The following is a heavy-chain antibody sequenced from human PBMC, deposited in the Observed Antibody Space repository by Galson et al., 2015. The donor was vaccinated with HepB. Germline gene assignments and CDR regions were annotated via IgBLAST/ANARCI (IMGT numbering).Heavy chain of an antibody. CDR1: GYTFTSYY. D-gene: IGHD3-22*01. J-gene: IGHJ3*02. CDR2: INPSGGST. Sequence: SVKVSCKASGYTFTSYYMHWVRQAPGQGLEWMGIINPSGGSTSYAQKLQGRVTMTRDTSTSTVYMELSSLKASDTAMYYCARRIRDSSGYYYGGWAFDIWGQGTMVTVSS. V-gene: IGHV1-46*04. CDR3: ARRIRDSSGYYYGGWAFDI.